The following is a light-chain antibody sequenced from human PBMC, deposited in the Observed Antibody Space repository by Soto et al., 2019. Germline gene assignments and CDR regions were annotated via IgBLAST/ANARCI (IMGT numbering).Light chain of an antibody. CDR3: QQYGKSAMFT. V-gene: IGKV3-20*01. J-gene: IGKJ2*01. CDR2: GAS. Sequence: EIVLTQSPGTLSLSPGDRATLSCRASQSVSSSYLAWYQQKPGQAPSLLIYGASNRATGIPDRFSGGGSGTDFTLTISILEPEDFAVYYCQQYGKSAMFTFGQGTKLEIK. CDR1: QSVSSSY.